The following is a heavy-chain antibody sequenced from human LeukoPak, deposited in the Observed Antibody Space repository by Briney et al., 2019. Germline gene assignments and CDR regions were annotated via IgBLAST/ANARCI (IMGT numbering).Heavy chain of an antibody. CDR2: ISYDGSNK. D-gene: IGHD3-10*01. J-gene: IGHJ4*02. CDR1: GFTFSSYG. CDR3: ANTWFGELSPYMDY. V-gene: IGHV3-30*18. Sequence: GGSLRLSCAASGFTFSSYGMHWVRQAPGKGLEWGAVISYDGSNKYYADSVKGRFTISRDNSKNTLYLQMNSLRAEDTAVYYCANTWFGELSPYMDYWGQGTLVTVSS.